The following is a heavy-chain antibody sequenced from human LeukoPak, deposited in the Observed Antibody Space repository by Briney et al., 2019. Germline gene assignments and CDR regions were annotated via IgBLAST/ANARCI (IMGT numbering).Heavy chain of an antibody. Sequence: GGSLRLSCVSSGFTFSSYEMNWVRQAARGGLEWDSLISSIFSGDSTIYYADSVKSRFTISRDDAKKSLYLQMNSLRVEDTTVYYCARDHYYDSSGYSYGMDVWCQGTTVTVSS. CDR3: ARDHYYDSSGYSYGMDV. J-gene: IGHJ6*02. D-gene: IGHD3-22*01. CDR2: ISSIFSGDSTI. V-gene: IGHV3-48*03. CDR1: GFTFSSYE.